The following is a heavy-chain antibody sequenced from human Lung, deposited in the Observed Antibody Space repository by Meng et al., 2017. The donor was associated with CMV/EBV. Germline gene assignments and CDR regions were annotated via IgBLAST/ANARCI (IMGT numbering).Heavy chain of an antibody. J-gene: IGHJ3*02. CDR3: ARVQFLEKPNDAFNI. Sequence: AXVXVSXXASGYTFIGYHIHWVRQAPGQGLEWMGWINPNPNFDDTAYAQKFQGRVTITRDMSISTAYMELTRLRPDDTAVYYCARVQFLEKPNDAFNIWGQGXMVXVSS. D-gene: IGHD2-21*01. V-gene: IGHV1-2*02. CDR1: GYTFIGYH. CDR2: INPNPNFDDT.